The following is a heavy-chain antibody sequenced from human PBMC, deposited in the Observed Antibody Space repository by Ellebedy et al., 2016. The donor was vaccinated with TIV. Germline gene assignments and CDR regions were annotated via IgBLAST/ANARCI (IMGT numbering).Heavy chain of an antibody. CDR2: ISSSGSYI. CDR1: GFTFNSYT. J-gene: IGHJ4*02. D-gene: IGHD2-2*01. CDR3: ARVEPFYCSSTSCKNLGSDY. Sequence: GGSLRLXXAASGFTFNSYTMNWVRQAPGEGLEWVSSISSSGSYIYYADSVRGRFTISRDNAKNSLYLQMNSLRAEDTAVYYCARVEPFYCSSTSCKNLGSDYWGQGTLVTVSS. V-gene: IGHV3-21*01.